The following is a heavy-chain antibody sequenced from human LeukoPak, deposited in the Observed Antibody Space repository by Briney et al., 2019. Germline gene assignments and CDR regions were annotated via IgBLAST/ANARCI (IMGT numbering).Heavy chain of an antibody. CDR1: GFPFSLYY. CDR3: AREDFWWVDV. D-gene: IGHD3-3*01. J-gene: IGHJ6*02. CDR2: IKPDGSEQ. Sequence: GGSLRLSSAVSGFPFSLYYMSWVRQAPGKGREWVAKIKPDGSEQYYVDSVRGRFTFSRDNARNSLYLQRNSLRAKDLAVYYCAREDFWWVDVWGQGTTVTVSS. V-gene: IGHV3-7*01.